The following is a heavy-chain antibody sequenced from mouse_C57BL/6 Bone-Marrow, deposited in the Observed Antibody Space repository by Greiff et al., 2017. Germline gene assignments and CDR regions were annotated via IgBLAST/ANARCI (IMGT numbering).Heavy chain of an antibody. CDR1: GYTFTSYW. CDR3: ARCGLAEAMDY. V-gene: IGHV1-50*01. CDR2: IDPSDSYT. D-gene: IGHD1-1*01. Sequence: QVQLQQPGAELVKPGASVKLSCKASGYTFTSYWMQWVKQRPGQGLEWIGEIDPSDSYTNYNQKFKGKATLTVDTSSRTAYIQLSSLTSEDSAVYYCARCGLAEAMDYWGQGTSVTVSS. J-gene: IGHJ4*01.